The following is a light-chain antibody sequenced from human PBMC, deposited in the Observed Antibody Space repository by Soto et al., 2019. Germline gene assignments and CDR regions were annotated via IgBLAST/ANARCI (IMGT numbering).Light chain of an antibody. V-gene: IGLV1-40*01. Sequence: QLVLTQPPSVSGAPGQRVTISCTGSSSNIGAGYDVHWYQQLPGTAPKVLIYGNSNRPSGVPDRFSGSKSGTSASLAITGLQAEDEADYYCQSYDSSLSAWVFGGGTKVTVL. CDR1: SSNIGAGYD. CDR3: QSYDSSLSAWV. CDR2: GNS. J-gene: IGLJ3*02.